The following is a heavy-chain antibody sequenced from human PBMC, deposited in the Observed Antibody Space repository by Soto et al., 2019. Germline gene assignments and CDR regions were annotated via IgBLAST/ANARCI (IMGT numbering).Heavy chain of an antibody. CDR1: GFTFSSYS. Sequence: EVQLVESGGGLVKPGGSLRLSCAASGFTFSSYSMNWVRQAPGKGLEWVSSISSSSSYIYYADSVKGRFTISRDNAKNSLYLQMNSRRAEDTAVYYCARSYCSGGSCYSNWFDPWGQGTLVTVSS. J-gene: IGHJ5*02. CDR2: ISSSSSYI. CDR3: ARSYCSGGSCYSNWFDP. D-gene: IGHD2-15*01. V-gene: IGHV3-21*01.